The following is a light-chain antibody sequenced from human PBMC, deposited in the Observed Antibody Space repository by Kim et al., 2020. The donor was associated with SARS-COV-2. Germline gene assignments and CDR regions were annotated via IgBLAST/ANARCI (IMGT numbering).Light chain of an antibody. CDR2: ADK. V-gene: IGLV6-57*03. Sequence: KKVTTSSPRSSGSIAIYYVQWYQQRPRSAPTTMIYADKQRPSGVPDRFSGSIDSSSNSASLTISGMRPEDEADYYCQSYDSTNHWVFGGGTQLTVL. CDR3: QSYDSTNHWV. J-gene: IGLJ3*02. CDR1: SGSIAIYY.